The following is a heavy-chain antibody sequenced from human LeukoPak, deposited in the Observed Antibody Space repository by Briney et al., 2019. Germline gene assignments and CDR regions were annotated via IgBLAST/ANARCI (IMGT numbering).Heavy chain of an antibody. D-gene: IGHD6-6*01. J-gene: IGHJ4*02. Sequence: PGGSLRLSCAASGFTFSTYWIHWVRQAPGKGLVWVSRISPDGSSTTYADSVKDRFIISRDNAQNTVYLQMSSLRVEDTAVYYCAREYSSSSGRAFGYWGQGTLVTASS. CDR1: GFTFSTYW. V-gene: IGHV3-74*01. CDR3: AREYSSSSGRAFGY. CDR2: ISPDGSST.